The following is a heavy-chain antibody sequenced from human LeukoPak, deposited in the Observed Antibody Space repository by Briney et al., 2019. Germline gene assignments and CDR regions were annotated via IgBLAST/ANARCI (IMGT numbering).Heavy chain of an antibody. CDR1: GLIFSKYA. J-gene: IGHJ3*01. Sequence: GGSLRLSCAASGLIFSKYAMHWVRQAPGKGLEWVTVISYDESNKYYADSVKGRFTISRDNAGNSLYLQMDSLRADDTAVYYCARDRSRMVRGIDALDLWGQGTMVTVSS. D-gene: IGHD3-10*01. CDR2: ISYDESNK. V-gene: IGHV3-30-3*01. CDR3: ARDRSRMVRGIDALDL.